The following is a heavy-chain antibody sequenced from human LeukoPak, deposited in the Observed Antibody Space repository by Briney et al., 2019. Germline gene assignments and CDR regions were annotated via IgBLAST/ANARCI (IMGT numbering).Heavy chain of an antibody. V-gene: IGHV4-34*01. CDR2: INHSGST. CDR3: AGLIVVVPAAIPS. J-gene: IGHJ4*02. CDR1: GGSFSGYY. D-gene: IGHD2-2*02. Sequence: PSETLSLTCAVYGGSFSGYYWGWIRQPPGKGLEWIGEINHSGSTNYNPSLKSRVTISVDTSKNQFSLKLSFVTAADTAVYYCAGLIVVVPAAIPSWGQGTLVTVSS.